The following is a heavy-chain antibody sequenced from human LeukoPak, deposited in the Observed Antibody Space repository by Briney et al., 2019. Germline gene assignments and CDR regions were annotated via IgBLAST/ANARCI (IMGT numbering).Heavy chain of an antibody. CDR3: ARDIFYSNGYYGMDV. J-gene: IGHJ6*02. CDR2: ISSSSDYI. D-gene: IGHD4-11*01. Sequence: GGSLRLSCAASGFTFSSYRMNWVRQAPGKGLEWVSSISSSSDYIYYGRFTISRDTAKNSLYLQMNSLRAEDTDGYYCARDIFYSNGYYGMDVWGQGTTVTVPS. V-gene: IGHV3-21*01. CDR1: GFTFSSYR.